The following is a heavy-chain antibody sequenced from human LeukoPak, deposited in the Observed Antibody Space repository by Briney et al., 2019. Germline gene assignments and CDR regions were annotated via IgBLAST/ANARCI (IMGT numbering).Heavy chain of an antibody. Sequence: PGGSLRLSCAASGFTFSSYAMSWVRQAPGKGLEWVSAISGRRDSTYYAGFVKGRFTISRDNSKSTLYLQMNSLRADDTAVYYCGNINWNDLDWFDPWGQGTLVTVSS. V-gene: IGHV3-23*01. CDR2: ISGRRDST. J-gene: IGHJ5*02. D-gene: IGHD1-20*01. CDR3: GNINWNDLDWFDP. CDR1: GFTFSSYA.